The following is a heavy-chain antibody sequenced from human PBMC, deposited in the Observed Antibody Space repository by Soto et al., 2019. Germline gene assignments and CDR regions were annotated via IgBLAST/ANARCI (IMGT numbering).Heavy chain of an antibody. Sequence: EVQLVESGGGLVQPGRSLRLSCAASGFTFDDHAMYWVRQVPGKGLEWVAGISWNRGNIGYADSVKGRFTISRDNPENSLYRQMKSLRVEDTVLNYCLRDIDVRVYARFDYWGKGPRVTVSS. J-gene: IGHJ4*02. CDR1: GFTFDDHA. CDR3: LRDIDVRVYARFDY. V-gene: IGHV3-9*01. CDR2: ISWNRGNI. D-gene: IGHD3-16*01.